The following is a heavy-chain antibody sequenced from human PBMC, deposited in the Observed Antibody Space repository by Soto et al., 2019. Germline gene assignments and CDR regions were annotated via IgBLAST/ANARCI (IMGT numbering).Heavy chain of an antibody. V-gene: IGHV1-18*01. J-gene: IGHJ4*02. Sequence: QVHLVQSGAEVKKPGASVKVSCKGSGYAFTTYGITWVRQAPGQGLEWMGWISAHNGNTNYAQKLQGRVTVTRDTSTSTAYMELVSLGSDDTAVYYCARGGYGDYWGQGALVTVSS. CDR2: ISAHNGNT. CDR3: ARGGYGDY. CDR1: GYAFTTYG. D-gene: IGHD1-1*01.